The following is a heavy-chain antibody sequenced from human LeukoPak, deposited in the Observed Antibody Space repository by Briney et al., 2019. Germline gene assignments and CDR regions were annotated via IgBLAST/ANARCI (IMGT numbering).Heavy chain of an antibody. CDR1: GGSISSVGYY. Sequence: PSETLSLTCTVSGGSISSVGYYWSWIRQHPGKGLEWIGYIYYSGSTYYNPSLKSRVTISVDTSKNQFSLKLSSVTAADTAVYYCARYDYGDYSWNFDYWGQGTLVTVSS. V-gene: IGHV4-31*03. J-gene: IGHJ4*02. CDR3: ARYDYGDYSWNFDY. CDR2: IYYSGST. D-gene: IGHD4-17*01.